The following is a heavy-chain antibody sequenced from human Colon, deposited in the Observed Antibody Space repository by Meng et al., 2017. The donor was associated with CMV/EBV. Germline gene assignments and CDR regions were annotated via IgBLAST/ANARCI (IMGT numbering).Heavy chain of an antibody. CDR2: IKSKKDGGTA. CDR1: AY. V-gene: IGHV3-15*05. J-gene: IGHJ4*02. CDR3: TTDHDGSGRYYRALIA. Sequence: AYMAGGRRAPGKGPEDLGRIKSKKDGGTAEYAELVRGRFSISRDDSKNAVYLQMDTMTTEDTAVYFCTTDHDGSGRYYRALIAWGQGTLVTVSS. D-gene: IGHD1-26*01.